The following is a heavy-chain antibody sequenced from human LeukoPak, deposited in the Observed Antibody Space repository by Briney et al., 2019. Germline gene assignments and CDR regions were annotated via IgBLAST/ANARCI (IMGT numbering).Heavy chain of an antibody. D-gene: IGHD3-3*01. V-gene: IGHV3-23*01. Sequence: GGSLRLSCAASGFTFSSYAMSWVRQAPGKGLEWVSAISGVGGSTYYADSVKGRFTISRDNSKNTLYLQMNSLRAEDTAVYYCAKDIFGLIDAFDIWGQGTMVTVSS. CDR2: ISGVGGST. J-gene: IGHJ3*02. CDR3: AKDIFGLIDAFDI. CDR1: GFTFSSYA.